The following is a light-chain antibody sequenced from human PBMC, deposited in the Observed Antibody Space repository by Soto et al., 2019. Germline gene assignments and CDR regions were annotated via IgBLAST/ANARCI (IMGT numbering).Light chain of an antibody. Sequence: DIVMTQSPGTLSVSPGERVTLSCRASQSVTTNLAWYQQKPGQAPRLLIYGSSTGATGIPARFSGSGSGTDFTLTISSLLSEDFAAYYCQQYHNWPWTFGQGTKVDIK. CDR1: QSVTTN. CDR3: QQYHNWPWT. CDR2: GSS. J-gene: IGKJ1*01. V-gene: IGKV3-15*01.